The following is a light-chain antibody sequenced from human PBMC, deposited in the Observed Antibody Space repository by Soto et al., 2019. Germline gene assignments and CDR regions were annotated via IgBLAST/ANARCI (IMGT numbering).Light chain of an antibody. CDR2: EGS. CDR3: CSYAGSSTSYWV. Sequence: QSALTQPASVSGSPGQSITISCTGTSSDVGSYNLVSWYQQHPGKAPKLMIYEGSKRPSVVSNRFSGSKSGNTASLTISGLQAEDEADYYCCSYAGSSTSYWVFGGGTKVTVL. V-gene: IGLV2-23*01. CDR1: SSDVGSYNL. J-gene: IGLJ3*02.